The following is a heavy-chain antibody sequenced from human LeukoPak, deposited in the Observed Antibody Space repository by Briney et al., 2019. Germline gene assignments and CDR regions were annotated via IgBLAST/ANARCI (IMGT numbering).Heavy chain of an antibody. D-gene: IGHD6-13*01. CDR1: GFTFSSYG. J-gene: IGHJ4*02. CDR3: AKDHIRIAAANAPDY. V-gene: IGHV3-23*01. CDR2: ISGSGGST. Sequence: GGSLRLSCAASGFTFSSYGMSWVRQAPGKGLEWVSGISGSGGSTYYADSVKGRFTISRDNSKNTVYLQMNSLRAEDTAVYYCAKDHIRIAAANAPDYWGQGTLVTVSS.